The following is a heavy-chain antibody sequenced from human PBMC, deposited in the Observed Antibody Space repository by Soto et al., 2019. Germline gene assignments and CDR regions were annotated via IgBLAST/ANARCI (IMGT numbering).Heavy chain of an antibody. Sequence: SETLSLTCTVSGGSISSYYWSWIRQPPGKGLEWIGYIYYSGSTNYNPSLKSRVTISVDTSKNQFSLKLSSVTAADTAVYYCARVRLVEVVAAVPYYGMDVWGQGTTVTVSS. CDR2: IYYSGST. V-gene: IGHV4-59*01. CDR1: GGSISSYY. J-gene: IGHJ6*02. D-gene: IGHD2-15*01. CDR3: ARVRLVEVVAAVPYYGMDV.